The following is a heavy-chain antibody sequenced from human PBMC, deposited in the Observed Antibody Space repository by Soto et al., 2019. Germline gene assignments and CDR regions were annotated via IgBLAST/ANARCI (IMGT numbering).Heavy chain of an antibody. D-gene: IGHD3-3*01. CDR2: IWYDGSNK. J-gene: IGHJ4*02. CDR3: ARDQESYYDFWSGSQPGVY. Sequence: GGSLRLSCAASGFTFISYGMHWGLQAPGKGLEWVAVIWYDGSNKYYADSVKGRFTISRDNSKNTLYLQMNSLRAEDTAVYYCARDQESYYDFWSGSQPGVYWGQGTLVTVSS. CDR1: GFTFISYG. V-gene: IGHV3-33*01.